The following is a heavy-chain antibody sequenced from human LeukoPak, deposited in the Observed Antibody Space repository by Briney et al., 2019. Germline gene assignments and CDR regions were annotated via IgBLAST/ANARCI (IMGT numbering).Heavy chain of an antibody. J-gene: IGHJ5*02. V-gene: IGHV3-21*01. CDR1: GFTFSSYS. Sequence: GGSLRLSCAASGFTFSSYSMNWVRQAPGKGLEWVSSISSSSSYIYYADSVKGRFTISRDNAKNSLYLQMNSLRAEDTAVYYCARDRSSGGSCSWFDPWGQGTLVTVSS. CDR2: ISSSSSYI. D-gene: IGHD2-15*01. CDR3: ARDRSSGGSCSWFDP.